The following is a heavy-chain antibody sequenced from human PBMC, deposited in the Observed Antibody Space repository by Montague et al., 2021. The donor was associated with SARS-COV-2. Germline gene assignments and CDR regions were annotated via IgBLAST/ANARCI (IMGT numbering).Heavy chain of an antibody. CDR2: ICDSGST. J-gene: IGHJ3*02. CDR1: GGSISSSNYY. D-gene: IGHD5-12*01. V-gene: IGHV4-39*02. Sequence: SETLSLTCTVSGGSISSSNYYWDWIRQPPRKGLEWIGSICDSGSTYYNPSLKSRVTISVDTSKNHFSLKLSSVAAADTAVYYCARRGRKLLPVATTIGGFDIWGQGTMVTVSS. CDR3: ARRGRKLLPVATTIGGFDI.